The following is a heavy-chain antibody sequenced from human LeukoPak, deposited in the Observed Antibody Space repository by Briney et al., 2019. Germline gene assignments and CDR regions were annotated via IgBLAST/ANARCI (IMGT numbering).Heavy chain of an antibody. CDR2: VRGGGVTT. CDR3: AKDWGGGWSFDY. CDR1: GYTFHDYA. Sequence: QPGGSLRLSCAASGYTFHDYAMHWVRQAPGKGLEWVALVRGGGVTTYADSVRGRFTISRDNAKNSLYLQMNSLRTEDTALYYCAKDWGGGWSFDYWGLGTLVTVSS. D-gene: IGHD6-19*01. J-gene: IGHJ4*02. V-gene: IGHV3-43*02.